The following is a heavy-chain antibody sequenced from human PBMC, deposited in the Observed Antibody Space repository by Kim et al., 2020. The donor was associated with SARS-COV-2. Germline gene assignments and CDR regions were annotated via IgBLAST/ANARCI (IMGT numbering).Heavy chain of an antibody. CDR3: AREGGVDIVNRAMLGSGFDS. J-gene: IGHJ4*02. CDR1: GGSMRIYS. CDR2: FYSSGST. Sequence: SETLSLTCTVSGGSMRIYSWSWIRQTAGKGLEWIGRFYSSGSTSYNPSLRSRVTMSVDSSKNQFSLKLRSVTAADTAIYYCAREGGVDIVNRAMLGSGFDSWGQGLLVTVSS. D-gene: IGHD2-2*03. V-gene: IGHV4-4*07.